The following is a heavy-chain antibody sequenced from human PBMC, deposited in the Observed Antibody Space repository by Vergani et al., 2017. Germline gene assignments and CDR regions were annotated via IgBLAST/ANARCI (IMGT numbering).Heavy chain of an antibody. CDR1: GFTFSDYY. CDR2: ISSSSSYT. J-gene: IGHJ4*02. Sequence: QVQLVESGGGLVKPGGSLRLSCAASGFTFSDYYMCWIRQAPGKGVKWVSHISSSSSYTNYADSVKGRFTISRDNAKNSLYLQMNSLRAEDTAVYYCARTYCSSTSYYTLRGDFDYWGQGTLVTVSS. V-gene: IGHV3-11*06. D-gene: IGHD2-2*02. CDR3: ARTYCSSTSYYTLRGDFDY.